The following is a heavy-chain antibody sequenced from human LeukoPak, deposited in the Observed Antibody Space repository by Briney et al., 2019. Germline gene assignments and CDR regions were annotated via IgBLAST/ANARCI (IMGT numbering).Heavy chain of an antibody. CDR3: ARVVVVAANYYFDY. Sequence: SVKVSCKASGGTFSSYAISWVRQAPGQGLEWMGGIIPIFGTANYAQEFQGRVTITTDESTSTAYMELSCLRSEDTAVYYCARVVVVAANYYFDYWGQGTLVTVSS. CDR1: GGTFSSYA. D-gene: IGHD2-15*01. V-gene: IGHV1-69*05. J-gene: IGHJ4*02. CDR2: IIPIFGTA.